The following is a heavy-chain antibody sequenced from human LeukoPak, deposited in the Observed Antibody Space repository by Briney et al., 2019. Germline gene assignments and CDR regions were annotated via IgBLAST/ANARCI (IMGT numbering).Heavy chain of an antibody. CDR2: IYSDGNT. D-gene: IGHD2-21*01. CDR3: VREREGSNSEH. J-gene: IGHJ1*01. CDR1: GFTFSNNR. V-gene: IGHV3-53*01. Sequence: GGSLRLSCAASGFTFSNNRLSWVRQAPGMGLEWVSTIYSDGNTYYPDSVKGRFTISRDGSKNTLYLQLNSLRTEDTAKYYCVREREGSNSEHWGQGTLVTVSS.